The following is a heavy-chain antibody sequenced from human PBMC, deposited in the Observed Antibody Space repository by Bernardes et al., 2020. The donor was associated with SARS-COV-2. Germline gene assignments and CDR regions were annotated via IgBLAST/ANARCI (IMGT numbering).Heavy chain of an antibody. Sequence: VGSLRLSCAASGFIFRDYWMTWVRQAPGKGLEWVANINEDGSQKYYVDSVKGRFSISRDNAKNTLYLQINSLRAEDTAVYYCARDMDAAAGPWGQGTLVTVSS. V-gene: IGHV3-7*03. D-gene: IGHD6-13*01. CDR1: GFIFRDYW. J-gene: IGHJ5*02. CDR3: ARDMDAAAGP. CDR2: INEDGSQK.